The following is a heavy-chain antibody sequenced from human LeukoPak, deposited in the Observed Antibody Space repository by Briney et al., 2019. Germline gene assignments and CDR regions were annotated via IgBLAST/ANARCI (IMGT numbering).Heavy chain of an antibody. CDR2: INRRGHT. V-gene: IGHV3-43*01. D-gene: IGHD2-21*02. CDR1: GFNFDNYA. CDR3: AKEVDCPSDCLFFHS. J-gene: IGHJ4*02. Sequence: GGSLRLSCAVSGFNFDNYAMHWVRQAPGKGLEWVSLINRRGHTFYADSVKGRFSISRDNSRNSVFLQMNSLRPEDTALYHCAKEVDCPSDCLFFHSWGQGTLVTVSS.